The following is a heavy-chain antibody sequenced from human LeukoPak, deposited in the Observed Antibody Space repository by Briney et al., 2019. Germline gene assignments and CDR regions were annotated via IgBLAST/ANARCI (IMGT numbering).Heavy chain of an antibody. V-gene: IGHV3-21*01. D-gene: IGHD3-3*01. CDR1: GFSFSRSW. CDR3: ARDRSGYYPPLPFDY. Sequence: PRGSLRLSCAASGFSFSRSWMHWVRQAPGKGLEWVSSISTSSSYIYYADSVKGRFTISRDNAKNSPYLQMNSLRAEDTAVYYCARDRSGYYPPLPFDYWGQGTLVTVSS. J-gene: IGHJ4*02. CDR2: ISTSSSYI.